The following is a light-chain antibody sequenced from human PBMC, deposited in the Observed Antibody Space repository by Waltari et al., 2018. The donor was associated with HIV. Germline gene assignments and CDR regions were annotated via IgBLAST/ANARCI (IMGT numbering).Light chain of an antibody. CDR3: SSYTSCTTWV. CDR1: SSDIGGYNY. CDR2: EVS. Sequence: QSALTQPASVSGSPGQSITIPCTGTSSDIGGYNYVSWHQHHPGRAPKLIIFEVSNRPSGVSNRFSGSKSGNTASLIISGLLAEDDADYYCSSYTSCTTWVFGGGTKLTVL. J-gene: IGLJ3*02. V-gene: IGLV2-14*01.